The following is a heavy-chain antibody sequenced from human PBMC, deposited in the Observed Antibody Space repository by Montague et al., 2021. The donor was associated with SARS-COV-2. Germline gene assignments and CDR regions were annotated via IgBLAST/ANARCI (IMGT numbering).Heavy chain of an antibody. CDR3: ARDDPYCTNGVCYTGNWFDP. V-gene: IGHV6-1*01. J-gene: IGHJ5*02. D-gene: IGHD2-8*01. CDR2: TYYRSKWYN. Sequence: CAISGDSVGSNSAAWSWIRQSPSRGLEWLGRTYYRSKWYNDYAVSVKSRITINPDTSKNQFSLQLNSVTPGDTAVYYCARDDPYCTNGVCYTGNWFDPWGQGTLVTVSS. CDR1: GDSVGSNSAA.